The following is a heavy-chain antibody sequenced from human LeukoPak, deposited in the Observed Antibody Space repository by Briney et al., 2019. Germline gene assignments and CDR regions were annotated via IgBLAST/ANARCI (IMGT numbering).Heavy chain of an antibody. Sequence: HPGGSLRLSCAASGFTFSSYAMSWVRQAPGKGLEWVSVIYSGGGTFYSDSVKGRFTISRDYSKSTLYLQMNSLRADDTAVYYCARDSNGPAFWGQGTLVTVSS. D-gene: IGHD6-19*01. CDR3: ARDSNGPAF. CDR2: IYSGGGT. V-gene: IGHV3-23*03. J-gene: IGHJ4*02. CDR1: GFTFSSYA.